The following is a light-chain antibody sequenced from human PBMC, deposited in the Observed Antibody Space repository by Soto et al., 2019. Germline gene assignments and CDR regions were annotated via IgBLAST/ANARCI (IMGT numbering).Light chain of an antibody. CDR1: QSVSSSY. CDR3: QQYGRT. Sequence: EIVLTQSPGTLSLSPGERATLSCRASQSVSSSYLAWYQQKPGQAPRLLIYGASSRATGIPDRFSGSGSGTDFTLTISRLEPEDFAVCYCQQYGRTFGQGTKVDIK. CDR2: GAS. J-gene: IGKJ1*01. V-gene: IGKV3-20*01.